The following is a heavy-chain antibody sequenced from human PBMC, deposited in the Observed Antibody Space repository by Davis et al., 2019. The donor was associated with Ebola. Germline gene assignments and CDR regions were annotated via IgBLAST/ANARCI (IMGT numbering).Heavy chain of an antibody. D-gene: IGHD6-13*01. CDR2: INGDGDHT. CDR1: GFTFDQYA. V-gene: IGHV3-43*02. J-gene: IGHJ6*02. Sequence: GESLKISCAASGFTFDQYAMYWVRQRPGKGLEWVSLINGDGDHTYDTDSVKGGFTISRDNNKESLYLQRNSLRSEDTALYFCARGPMPSWYADYYKYGMDVWGQGTTVTASS. CDR3: ARGPMPSWYADYYKYGMDV.